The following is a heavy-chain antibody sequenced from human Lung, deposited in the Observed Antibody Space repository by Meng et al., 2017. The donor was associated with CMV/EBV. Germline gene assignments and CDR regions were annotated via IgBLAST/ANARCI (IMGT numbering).Heavy chain of an antibody. J-gene: IGHJ4*02. Sequence: GGSLRLXXTASGFSFGDYAMNWVRQAPGKGLEWVGFIRSKGYGGTREYAASVKGRFTISRDDSKTIAYLQMNSLKTEDTAVYYCTRGGTIFGMVTSFDYWGQGTLVXVSS. CDR2: IRSKGYGGTR. CDR1: GFSFGDYA. V-gene: IGHV3-49*04. CDR3: TRGGTIFGMVTSFDY. D-gene: IGHD3-3*01.